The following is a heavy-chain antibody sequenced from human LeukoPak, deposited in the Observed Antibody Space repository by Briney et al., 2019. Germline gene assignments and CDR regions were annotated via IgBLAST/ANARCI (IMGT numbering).Heavy chain of an antibody. CDR1: GGSISSSSYY. CDR3: ARGLLGRQPGFGI. J-gene: IGHJ4*02. D-gene: IGHD1-14*01. Sequence: SETLSLTCTVSGGSISSSSYYWGWLRQPPGKGLEWIGSIYYSGSTYYNPSLKSRVTISVDTSKNQFSLKLSSVTAADTAVYYCARGLLGRQPGFGIWGQGTLVTVSS. V-gene: IGHV4-39*07. CDR2: IYYSGST.